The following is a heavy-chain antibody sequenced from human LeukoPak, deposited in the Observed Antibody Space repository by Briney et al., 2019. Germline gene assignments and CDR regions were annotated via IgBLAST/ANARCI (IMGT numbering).Heavy chain of an antibody. J-gene: IGHJ4*02. D-gene: IGHD5-18*01. CDR3: ATATYSYGSVRFDY. V-gene: IGHV1-24*01. CDR1: GYTLTELS. CDR2: FDPEDGET. Sequence: ASVKVSCKVSGYTLTELSMHWVRQAPGKGLEWMGGFDPEDGETIYAQKFQGRVTMTEDTSTDTAYMELSSLRSEDTAVYYYATATYSYGSVRFDYWGQGTLVTVSS.